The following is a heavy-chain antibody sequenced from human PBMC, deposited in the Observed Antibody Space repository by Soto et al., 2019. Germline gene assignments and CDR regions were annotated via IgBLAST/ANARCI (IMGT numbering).Heavy chain of an antibody. D-gene: IGHD6-19*01. V-gene: IGHV4-31*03. CDR3: ARLSSSGWPIEY. Sequence: SETLSLTCTVSGGSISSGGYYWNWIRQHPGKGLEWIGYTYYSGNTYYNPSLNSRVTISADTSKSQFSLKLSSVTAADTAVYYCARLSSSGWPIEYWGQGTLVTVSS. CDR1: GGSISSGGYY. J-gene: IGHJ4*02. CDR2: TYYSGNT.